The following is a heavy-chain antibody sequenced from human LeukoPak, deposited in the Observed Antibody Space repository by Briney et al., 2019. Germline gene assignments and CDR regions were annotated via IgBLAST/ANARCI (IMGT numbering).Heavy chain of an antibody. V-gene: IGHV1-2*02. J-gene: IGHJ4*02. CDR1: GYTFTGYY. D-gene: IGHD5-12*01. CDR3: ARVRFRGYSGYVGY. Sequence: ASVKVSCKASGYTFTGYYMHWVRQAPGQGLEWMGWINPNSGGTNYAQKFQGRVTMTRDTFISTAYMELSRLRSDDTAVYYCARVRFRGYSGYVGYWGQGTLVTVSS. CDR2: INPNSGGT.